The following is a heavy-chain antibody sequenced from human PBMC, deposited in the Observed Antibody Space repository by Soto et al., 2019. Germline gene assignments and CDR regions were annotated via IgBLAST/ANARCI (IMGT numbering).Heavy chain of an antibody. D-gene: IGHD2-15*01. J-gene: IGHJ2*01. Sequence: QVQLQESGPGLVRPSETLSLTCTVSAASISSYYWTWIQQPPGKGLEWIGHMYNSEDTKYNPSLKSRLTMSVDTSKNQFSLKLRSVTAAYTAIYYGVSHATDRHGNAEDWDVDLWGRGTLVTVSS. CDR1: AASISSYY. V-gene: IGHV4-59*08. CDR2: MYNSEDT. CDR3: VSHATDRHGNAEDWDVDL.